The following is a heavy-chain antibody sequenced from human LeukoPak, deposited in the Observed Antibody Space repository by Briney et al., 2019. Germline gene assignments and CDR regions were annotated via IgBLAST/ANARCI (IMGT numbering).Heavy chain of an antibody. CDR1: GFPFSNSN. J-gene: IGHJ3*02. Sequence: PGGSLRLSCATSGFPFSNSNMNWVRQAPGKGLEWVSSISSSSSYIYYADSVKGRFTISRDNAKNSLYLQMNSLRVEDTAFYSRVREGTDGFDIWGQGTVVTVSS. V-gene: IGHV3-21*01. CDR3: VREGTDGFDI. CDR2: ISSSSSYI.